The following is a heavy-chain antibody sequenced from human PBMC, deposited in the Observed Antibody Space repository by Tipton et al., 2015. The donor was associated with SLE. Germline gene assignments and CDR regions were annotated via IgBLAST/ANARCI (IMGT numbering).Heavy chain of an antibody. J-gene: IGHJ5*02. Sequence: SLRLSCAAYDFSFSSSWMSWLRQAPGKGLEWVINIKPDGGEIYSVDSVKGRFTISRDNAKKSLYLQMNSLRVEDTAVYYCARDASGWSSTWGQGTLVTVSS. CDR2: IKPDGGEI. CDR3: ARDASGWSST. D-gene: IGHD6-19*01. V-gene: IGHV3-7*01. CDR1: DFSFSSSW.